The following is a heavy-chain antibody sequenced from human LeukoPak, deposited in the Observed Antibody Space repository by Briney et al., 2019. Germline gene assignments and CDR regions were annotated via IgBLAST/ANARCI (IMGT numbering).Heavy chain of an antibody. CDR1: GFTVSSNY. D-gene: IGHD3-10*01. J-gene: IGHJ4*02. CDR3: AGGSRSTRPVLLWFGEFYFDY. V-gene: IGHV3-53*01. Sequence: GGSLRLSCAASGFTVSSNYMSWVRQAPGKGLEWVSVIYSGGSAYYADSVKGRFTISRDNSKNTPYLQMNSLRAEDTAVYYCAGGSRSTRPVLLWFGEFYFDYWGQGTLVTVSS. CDR2: IYSGGSA.